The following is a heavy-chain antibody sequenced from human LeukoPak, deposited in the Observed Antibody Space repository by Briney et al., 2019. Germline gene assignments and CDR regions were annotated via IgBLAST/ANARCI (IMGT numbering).Heavy chain of an antibody. CDR1: GFTFSGYS. CDR2: ISSSSSYI. V-gene: IGHV3-21*01. J-gene: IGHJ4*02. CDR3: ARGGNYDYGDYDVDY. Sequence: GGSLRLSCAASGFTFSGYSMNWVRQAPGKGLEWVSSISSSSSYIYYADSVKGRFTISRDNAKNSLYLQMNSLRAEDTAVYYCARGGNYDYGDYDVDYWGQGTLVTVSS. D-gene: IGHD4-17*01.